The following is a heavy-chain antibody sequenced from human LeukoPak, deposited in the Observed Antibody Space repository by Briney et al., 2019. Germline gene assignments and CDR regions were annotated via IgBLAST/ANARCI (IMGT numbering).Heavy chain of an antibody. Sequence: GGSMTPSCAASGFIFSSYAISCVRQAPGKGLEWVSGISGSGGGTYYADSVKGRFTISRDNSKSTLYLQMNSLRAEDTAVYYCAKDTAGEPGFDIGSQGTIVTVSS. V-gene: IGHV3-23*01. J-gene: IGHJ3*02. D-gene: IGHD7-27*01. CDR2: ISGSGGGT. CDR1: GFIFSSYA. CDR3: AKDTAGEPGFDI.